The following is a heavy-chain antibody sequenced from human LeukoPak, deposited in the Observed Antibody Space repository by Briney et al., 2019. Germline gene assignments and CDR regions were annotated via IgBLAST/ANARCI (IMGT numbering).Heavy chain of an antibody. CDR3: ARQSTTVTTNSYYYYMDV. J-gene: IGHJ6*03. Sequence: ASVKVSCKASGYTFTGYYMHWVRQAPGQGLEWMGWINPNSGGTNYAQKFQGRVTMTRDKSISTAYLQWSSLKASDTAMYYCARQSTTVTTNSYYYYMDVWGKGTTVTISS. V-gene: IGHV1-2*02. D-gene: IGHD4-11*01. CDR1: GYTFTGYY. CDR2: INPNSGGT.